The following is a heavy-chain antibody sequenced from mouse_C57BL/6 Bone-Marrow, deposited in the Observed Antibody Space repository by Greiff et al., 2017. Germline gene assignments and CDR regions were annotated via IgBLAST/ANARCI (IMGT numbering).Heavy chain of an antibody. CDR3: ARSAGTFYAMDD. J-gene: IGHJ4*01. CDR2: ISSGGSYT. V-gene: IGHV5-6*01. Sequence: EVKLMESGGDLVKPGGSLKLSCAASGFAFSSYGMSWVRQTPDKRLEWVANISSGGSYTSYPDSVKGRFTISRDNAKNTQYLQMSSLKSEDTAMYCCARSAGTFYAMDDWGQGTSVTVSS. D-gene: IGHD4-1*01. CDR1: GFAFSSYG.